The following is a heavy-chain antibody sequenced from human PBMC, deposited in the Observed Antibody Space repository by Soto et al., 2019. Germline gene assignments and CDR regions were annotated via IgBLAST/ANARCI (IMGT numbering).Heavy chain of an antibody. D-gene: IGHD3-16*01. J-gene: IGHJ5*02. CDR3: AREGAGKGTWGWFDP. CDR2: MKQDGGEK. Sequence: EVQLVESGGGLVQPGGSLRLSCAVSGFTFSNYWMSWVRQAPGKGLEWVANMKQDGGEKYFVDSVKGRFTISRDNAKNSLYLQMNRLRVEDTAVYYCAREGAGKGTWGWFDPWGQGILVTVSS. CDR1: GFTFSNYW. V-gene: IGHV3-7*01.